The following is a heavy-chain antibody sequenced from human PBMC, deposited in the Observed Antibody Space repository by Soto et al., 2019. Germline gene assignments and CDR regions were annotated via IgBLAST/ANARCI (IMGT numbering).Heavy chain of an antibody. V-gene: IGHV4-34*01. J-gene: IGHJ6*02. CDR3: ARSDNRNSLYGVDV. Sequence: SETLSLTCAVNGGSLSGYYWSWIRQSPGKGLEWIGEINHRGSSDYNPSLKSRVTISIDASKNHVTLEFTSVTAADTAVYYCARSDNRNSLYGVDVWGQGTAVTVSS. CDR1: GGSLSGYY. CDR2: INHRGSS. D-gene: IGHD1-7*01.